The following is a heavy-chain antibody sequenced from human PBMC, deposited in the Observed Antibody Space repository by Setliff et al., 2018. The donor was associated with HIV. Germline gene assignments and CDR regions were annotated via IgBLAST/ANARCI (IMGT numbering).Heavy chain of an antibody. CDR2: ISYSGSP. J-gene: IGHJ4*02. CDR3: ARFCSGGSCPDY. V-gene: IGHV4-59*11. CDR1: GGSITSHY. Sequence: TSETLSLTCTVSGGSITSHYWTWIRQPPGKGLEWIGVISYSGSPHYNPSLKSRVTIGMDTSKNQVSLTLSSVTAVDTAVYYCARFCSGGSCPDYWGQGTLVTVPQ. D-gene: IGHD2-15*01.